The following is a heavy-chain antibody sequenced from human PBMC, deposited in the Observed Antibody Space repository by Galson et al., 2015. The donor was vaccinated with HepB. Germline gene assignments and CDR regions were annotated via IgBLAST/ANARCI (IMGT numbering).Heavy chain of an antibody. J-gene: IGHJ4*02. Sequence: SVKVSCKASGYTFTSYGISWVRQAPGQGLEWMGWISAYNGNTNYAQKVQGRVTMTKDTSTSTVYMELRSLTSGDTAVYYCARDEGFGEKYWGQGTLVTVSS. CDR1: GYTFTSYG. D-gene: IGHD3-10*01. V-gene: IGHV1-18*01. CDR2: ISAYNGNT. CDR3: ARDEGFGEKY.